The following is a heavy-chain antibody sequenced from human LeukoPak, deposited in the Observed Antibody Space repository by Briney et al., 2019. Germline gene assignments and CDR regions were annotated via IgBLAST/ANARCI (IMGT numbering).Heavy chain of an antibody. J-gene: IGHJ4*02. CDR1: GGSISSGDYY. CDR3: ASNTPQLLVVLDY. CDR2: IYNSGST. Sequence: SQTLSLTCTVSGGSISSGDYYWSWIRQPPGKGLEWIGYIYNSGSTYYNPSLKSRVTISVDTSKNQFSLTLSSVTAADTAVYYCASNTPQLLVVLDYWGQGILVTVSS. D-gene: IGHD3-9*01. V-gene: IGHV4-30-4*01.